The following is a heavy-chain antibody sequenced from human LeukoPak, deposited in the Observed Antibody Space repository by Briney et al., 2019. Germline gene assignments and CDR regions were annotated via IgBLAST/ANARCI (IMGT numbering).Heavy chain of an antibody. D-gene: IGHD3-16*01. CDR1: GGSISSGSYY. Sequence: SQTLSLTCTVSGGSISSGSYYWSWIRQPAGKGLEWIGRIYTSGSTNYNPSLKSRVTISVDTSKNQFSLKLSSVTAADTAVYYCARSEAWGGFDYWGQGTLVTVSS. CDR3: ARSEAWGGFDY. CDR2: IYTSGST. J-gene: IGHJ4*02. V-gene: IGHV4-61*02.